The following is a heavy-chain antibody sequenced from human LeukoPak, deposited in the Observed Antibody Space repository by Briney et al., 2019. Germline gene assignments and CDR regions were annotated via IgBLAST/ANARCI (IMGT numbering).Heavy chain of an antibody. J-gene: IGHJ5*02. CDR1: GGSISSHY. CDR3: ARGIAARPSWFDP. CDR2: IYYSGST. V-gene: IGHV4-59*11. D-gene: IGHD6-6*01. Sequence: PSETLSLTCTVSGGSISSHYWSWIRQPPGKGLEWIGYIYYSGSTNYNPSLKSRVTISVDTSKNQFSLKLSSVTAADTAVYYCARGIAARPSWFDPWGQGTLVTVSS.